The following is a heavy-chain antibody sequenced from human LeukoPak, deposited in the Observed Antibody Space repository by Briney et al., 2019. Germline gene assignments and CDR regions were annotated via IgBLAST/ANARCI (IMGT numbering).Heavy chain of an antibody. CDR1: GFTFSAYG. J-gene: IGHJ4*02. Sequence: PGRSLRLSCAASGFTFSAYGMHWVAQAPGTGLEWVALIWYDGSNKYYADSVKGRFTISRDNSKNTLYLQMNSLRAEDTAVYYCARSINGDPPDFDYWGQGTPVTVSS. CDR2: IWYDGSNK. CDR3: ARSINGDPPDFDY. V-gene: IGHV3-33*01. D-gene: IGHD4-17*01.